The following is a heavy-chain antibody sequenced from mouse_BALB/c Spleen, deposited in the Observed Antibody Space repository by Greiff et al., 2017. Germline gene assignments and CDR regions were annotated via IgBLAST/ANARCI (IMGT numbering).Heavy chain of an antibody. CDR2: ISSGSSTI. Sequence: EVQLVESGGGLVKPGGSRKLSCAASGFTFSSFGMHWVRQAPEKGLEWVAYISSGSSTIYYADTVKGRFTISRDNPKNTLFLQMTSLRSEDTAMYYCARSRYDIYAMDDWGQGTSVTVSS. CDR3: ARSRYDIYAMDD. J-gene: IGHJ4*01. D-gene: IGHD2-14*01. CDR1: GFTFSSFG. V-gene: IGHV5-17*02.